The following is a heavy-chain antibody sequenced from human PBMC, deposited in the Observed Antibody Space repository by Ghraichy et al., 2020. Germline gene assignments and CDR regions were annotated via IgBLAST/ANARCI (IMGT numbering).Heavy chain of an antibody. CDR2: IYYSGST. V-gene: IGHV4-39*01. CDR1: GGSISSSSYY. D-gene: IGHD3-10*01. CDR3: AAYHYGSGSYYNAQFDY. J-gene: IGHJ4*02. Sequence: SETLSLTCTVSGGSISSSSYYWGWIRQPPGKGLEWIGSIYYSGSTYYNPSLKSRVTISVDTSKNQFSLKLSSVTAADTAVYYCAAYHYGSGSYYNAQFDYWGQGTLVTVSS.